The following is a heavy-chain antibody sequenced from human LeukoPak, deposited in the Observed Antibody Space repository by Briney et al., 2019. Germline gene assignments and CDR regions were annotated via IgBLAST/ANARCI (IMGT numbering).Heavy chain of an antibody. D-gene: IGHD6-13*01. CDR2: IYYSGST. V-gene: IGHV4-31*03. CDR1: GGSISSGGYY. Sequence: SETLSLTCTVSGGSISSGGYYWSWIRQHPGKGLEWIGYIYYSGSTYYNPSLKSRVTISVDTSKNQFSLKLSSVTAAGTAVYYCASSPGGSSSWYWFDPWGQGTLVTVSS. J-gene: IGHJ5*02. CDR3: ASSPGGSSSWYWFDP.